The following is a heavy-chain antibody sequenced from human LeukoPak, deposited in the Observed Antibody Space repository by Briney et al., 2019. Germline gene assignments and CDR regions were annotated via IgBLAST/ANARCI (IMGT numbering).Heavy chain of an antibody. Sequence: GGSLRLSCAASGFTFSSYEMNWVRQAPGKGLEWVSYISSSGSTIYYADSVKGRFTISRDNAKNSLYLQMNSLRAEDTAVYYCARLPLLDIVVVVAAWWGQGTLVTVSS. D-gene: IGHD2-15*01. CDR1: GFTFSSYE. V-gene: IGHV3-48*03. J-gene: IGHJ4*02. CDR3: ARLPLLDIVVVVAAW. CDR2: ISSSGSTI.